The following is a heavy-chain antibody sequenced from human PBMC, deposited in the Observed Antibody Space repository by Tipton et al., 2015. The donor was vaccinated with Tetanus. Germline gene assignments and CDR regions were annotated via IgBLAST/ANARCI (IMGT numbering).Heavy chain of an antibody. CDR1: GYSFTSYW. CDR3: ASAPHYYDSSGYYGPLDY. V-gene: IGHV5-51*01. CDR2: IYPGDSDT. Sequence: QLVQSGAEVKKPGESLKISCKGSGYSFTSYWIGWVRQMPGKGLEWMGIIYPGDSDTRYSPSFQGQVTISADKSISTAYLRWSSLKASDTAMYYCASAPHYYDSSGYYGPLDYWGQGTLVTVSS. D-gene: IGHD3-22*01. J-gene: IGHJ4*02.